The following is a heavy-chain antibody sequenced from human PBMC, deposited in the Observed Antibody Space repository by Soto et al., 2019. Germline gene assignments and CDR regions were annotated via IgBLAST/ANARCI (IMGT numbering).Heavy chain of an antibody. D-gene: IGHD6-13*01. V-gene: IGHV1-69*06. CDR1: GGTFSSYA. CDR3: ASRIAADPYVDAFDI. CDR2: IIPIFGTA. J-gene: IGHJ3*02. Sequence: SVKVSCKASGGTFSSYAISWVRQAPGQGLEWMGGIIPIFGTANYAQKFQGRVTITADKSTSTAYMELSSLRSEDTAVYYCASRIAADPYVDAFDIWGQGTMVTISS.